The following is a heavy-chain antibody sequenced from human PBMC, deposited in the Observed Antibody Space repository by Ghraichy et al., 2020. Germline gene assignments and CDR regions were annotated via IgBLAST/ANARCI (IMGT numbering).Heavy chain of an antibody. Sequence: GESLNISCTVSGFTFGDYAMSWVRQAPGKGLEWVGFIRSKAYGATIEYAASVKGRFTISRDDSKRIAYLQMNSLRTEDTAVYYCTRDCSGYNCYTEMDVWGKGTTVTVSS. CDR3: TRDCSGYNCYTEMDV. D-gene: IGHD2-15*01. CDR1: GFTFGDYA. J-gene: IGHJ6*04. CDR2: IRSKAYGATI. V-gene: IGHV3-49*04.